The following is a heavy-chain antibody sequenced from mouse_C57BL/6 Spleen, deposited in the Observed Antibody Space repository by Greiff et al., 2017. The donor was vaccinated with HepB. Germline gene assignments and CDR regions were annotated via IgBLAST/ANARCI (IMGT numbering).Heavy chain of an antibody. CDR3: ARGSSGLWFAY. CDR2: IYPGAGDT. J-gene: IGHJ3*01. Sequence: VQLQQSGAELVKPGASVKISCKASGYAFSSYWMNWVKQRPGKGLERIGQIYPGAGDTNYNGKFKGKATLTADKSSSTDYMQLSSLTSEDSAVYFCARGSSGLWFAYWGQGTLVTVSA. CDR1: GYAFSSYW. V-gene: IGHV1-80*01. D-gene: IGHD3-2*02.